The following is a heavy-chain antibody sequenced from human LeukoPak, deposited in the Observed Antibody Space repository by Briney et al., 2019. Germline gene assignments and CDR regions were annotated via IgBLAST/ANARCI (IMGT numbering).Heavy chain of an antibody. CDR1: GFTFSDYY. D-gene: IGHD5-24*01. CDR3: ARETYPERWLQPNDAFDI. CDR2: ISSSGSTI. J-gene: IGHJ3*02. V-gene: IGHV3-11*04. Sequence: GGSLRLSCAASGFTFSDYYMSWIRQAPGKGLEWVSYISSSGSTIYYADSVKGRFTISRDNAKNSLYLQMNSLRAEDTAVYYCARETYPERWLQPNDAFDIWGQGTMVTVSS.